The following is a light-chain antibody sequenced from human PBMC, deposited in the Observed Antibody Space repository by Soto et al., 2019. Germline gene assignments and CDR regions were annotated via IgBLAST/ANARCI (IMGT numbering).Light chain of an antibody. CDR2: AAS. J-gene: IGKJ5*01. CDR1: QGISSY. Sequence: DILMTQSPSFLSASVADRVTITCRASQGISSYLVWYQQRPGKAPKLLIYAASTLQSGVPSRFSGSGSGTEFTLTISSLQPEDFATYYCQQLNTYPITFGLGTRLEIK. CDR3: QQLNTYPIT. V-gene: IGKV1-9*01.